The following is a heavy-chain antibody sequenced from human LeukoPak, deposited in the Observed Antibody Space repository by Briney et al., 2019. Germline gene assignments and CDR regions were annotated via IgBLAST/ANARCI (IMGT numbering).Heavy chain of an antibody. Sequence: SETLSLTCAVYGGSFSGYYWSWIRQPPGKGLEWIGEINHSGSTNYNPSLKSRVTISVDTSKNQFSLKLSSVTAADTAVYYCARALGYCSGGSCPYYYYYYGMDVWGQGTTVTVSS. D-gene: IGHD2-15*01. CDR3: ARALGYCSGGSCPYYYYYYGMDV. V-gene: IGHV4-34*01. CDR1: GGSFSGYY. J-gene: IGHJ6*02. CDR2: INHSGST.